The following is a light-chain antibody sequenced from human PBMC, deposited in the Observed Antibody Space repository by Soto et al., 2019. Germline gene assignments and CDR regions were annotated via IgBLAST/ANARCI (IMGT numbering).Light chain of an antibody. CDR1: QSVNSY. Sequence: EIVLTQSPVTLSLSPGERATLSCRASQSVNSYLAWYQQKPGQAPRLLIYDASNRATGIPARFSGSGSGTDFTLTINSLEPEDFAVYYCQHRRNWPWTFGQGTKVEIK. CDR2: DAS. CDR3: QHRRNWPWT. V-gene: IGKV3-11*01. J-gene: IGKJ1*01.